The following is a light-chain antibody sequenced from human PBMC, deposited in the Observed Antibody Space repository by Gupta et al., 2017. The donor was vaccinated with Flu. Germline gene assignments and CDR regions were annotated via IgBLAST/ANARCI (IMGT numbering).Light chain of an antibody. Sequence: SFELTQPPSVSVSPGQPASITCSGDKLGDNYASWYQQKAGQSPVLVIYKDTKRPSGIPGRFSGSTSGNKATLTISGARAIDEADYYCQAWDRSRVVFGGGTKLTVL. J-gene: IGLJ2*01. CDR2: KDT. CDR1: KLGDNY. V-gene: IGLV3-1*01. CDR3: QAWDRSRVV.